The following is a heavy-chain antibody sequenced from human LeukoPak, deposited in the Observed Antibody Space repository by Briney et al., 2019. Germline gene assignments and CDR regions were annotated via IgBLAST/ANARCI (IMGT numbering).Heavy chain of an antibody. CDR1: GFTFSGSA. Sequence: GGSLRLSCAASGFTFSGSAMHWVRQASGKGLEWVGRIRNKANSYATAYAASVKGRFTISRDDSKNTAYLQMNSLKTEDTAVYYCSRLAGYCNSTSCYTAAFDIWGQGTMVTVSS. CDR2: IRNKANSYAT. CDR3: SRLAGYCNSTSCYTAAFDI. D-gene: IGHD2-2*02. J-gene: IGHJ3*02. V-gene: IGHV3-73*01.